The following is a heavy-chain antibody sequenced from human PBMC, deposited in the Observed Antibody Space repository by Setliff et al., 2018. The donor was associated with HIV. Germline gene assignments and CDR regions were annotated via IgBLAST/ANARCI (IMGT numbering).Heavy chain of an antibody. CDR2: IIPILGIA. CDR1: GGTFSSYA. CDR3: ARDREYYYDNSGSPSFDY. J-gene: IGHJ4*02. V-gene: IGHV1-69*10. D-gene: IGHD3-22*01. Sequence: ASVKVSCKASGGTFSSYAINWVRQAPGQGLEWMGGIIPILGIANYAQKFQGRVTITADKSTSTAYMELSSLRSEDTAVYYCARDREYYYDNSGSPSFDYGGQGTLVTVSS.